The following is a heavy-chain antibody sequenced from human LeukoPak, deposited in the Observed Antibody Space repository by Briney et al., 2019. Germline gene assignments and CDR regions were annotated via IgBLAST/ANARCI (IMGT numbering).Heavy chain of an antibody. CDR2: INPNSGGT. J-gene: IGHJ4*02. V-gene: IGHV1-2*02. CDR1: GYTFTGYY. D-gene: IGHD3-3*01. Sequence: GASVKVSCKASGYTFTGYYMHWVRQAPGQGLEWMGWINPNSGGTNYAQKFQGRVTMTRDTSISTAYMELSRLRSDDTAVYYCAGDRDDFWSGYYTGSFDYWGQGTLVTVSS. CDR3: AGDRDDFWSGYYTGSFDY.